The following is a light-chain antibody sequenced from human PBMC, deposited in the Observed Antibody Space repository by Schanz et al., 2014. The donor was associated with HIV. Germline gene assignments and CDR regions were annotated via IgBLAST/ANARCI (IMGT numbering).Light chain of an antibody. J-gene: IGLJ3*02. V-gene: IGLV1-36*01. Sequence: QSVLTQPPSVSEAPRQRVTISCSGSSSNIGNNAVNWYQQLPGKAPKLLIYYDDLLPSGVSDRFSGSKSGTSASLAISGLXXXDEDDYYCAAWDDSLNGWVFGGGTKLTVL. CDR3: AAWDDSLNGWV. CDR1: SSNIGNNA. CDR2: YDD.